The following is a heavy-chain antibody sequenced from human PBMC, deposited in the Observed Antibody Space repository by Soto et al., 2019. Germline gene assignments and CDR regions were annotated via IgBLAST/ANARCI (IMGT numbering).Heavy chain of an antibody. CDR1: GGSISSDDYS. CDR3: ARLRPRCTNGVCYGRYYFDY. V-gene: IGHV4-30-2*01. D-gene: IGHD2-8*01. J-gene: IGHJ4*02. CDR2: IYHSGST. Sequence: HLQLQESGSGLVKPSQTLSLTCAVSGGSISSDDYSWSWIRQPPGKGLEWIGYIYHSGSTYYNPSLKSRVTISVDRSKNQFSLNLSSVTAADTAMYYCARLRPRCTNGVCYGRYYFDYWGQGTLVTVSS.